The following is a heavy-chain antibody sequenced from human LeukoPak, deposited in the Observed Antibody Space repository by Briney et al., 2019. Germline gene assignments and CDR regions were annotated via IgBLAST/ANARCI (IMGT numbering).Heavy chain of an antibody. Sequence: GESLKISCKGSGYSFTSYWIGWVRQMPGKGLEWMEIIYPGDSDTRYSPSLQGQVTISADKSISTAYLQWSSLKASDTAMYYCARRRVPRGSSSGHAFDIWGQGTMVTVSS. CDR3: ARRRVPRGSSSGHAFDI. CDR1: GYSFTSYW. D-gene: IGHD6-6*01. J-gene: IGHJ3*02. CDR2: IYPGDSDT. V-gene: IGHV5-51*01.